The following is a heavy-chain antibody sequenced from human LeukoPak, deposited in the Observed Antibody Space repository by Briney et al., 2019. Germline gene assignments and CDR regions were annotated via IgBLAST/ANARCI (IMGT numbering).Heavy chain of an antibody. D-gene: IGHD3-10*01. V-gene: IGHV4-61*01. CDR2: IYYSGST. J-gene: IGHJ3*02. Sequence: SETLSLTCTVSGYSVSNGYYWGWIRQPPGKGLEWIGYIYYSGSTNYNPSLKSRVTISVDTSKNQFSLKLSSVTAADTAVYYCARSYYYGSGSYKTLLGIWGQGTMVTVSS. CDR1: GYSVSNGYY. CDR3: ARSYYYGSGSYKTLLGI.